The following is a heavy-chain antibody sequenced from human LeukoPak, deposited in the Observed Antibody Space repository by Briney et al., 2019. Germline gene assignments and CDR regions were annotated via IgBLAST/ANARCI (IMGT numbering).Heavy chain of an antibody. J-gene: IGHJ6*02. Sequence: GGSLRLSCAASGFTFRSRAMHWVRQAPAKGLDWVARISYDGSDKYYADSVKGRFTISRDNSESTLSLQIISLRAEDTALYYCAREGTTYYSGLDVWGQGTTVTVSS. CDR1: GFTFRSRA. CDR3: AREGTTYYSGLDV. V-gene: IGHV3-30*04. D-gene: IGHD2/OR15-2a*01. CDR2: ISYDGSDK.